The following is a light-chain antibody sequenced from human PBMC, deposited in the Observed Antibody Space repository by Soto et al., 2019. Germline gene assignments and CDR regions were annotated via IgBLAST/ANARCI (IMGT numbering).Light chain of an antibody. CDR3: QQYNNWPPGT. J-gene: IGKJ2*02. V-gene: IGKV3-15*01. Sequence: EIVMTQSPATLSVSPGERVTLSCRASQSVNSNLAWYQQKPGQAPRLLIYGASTRATGIPARISGSGSGTEFTLTISSLQSEDFAVYFCQQYNNWPPGTCGQGTKLQIK. CDR1: QSVNSN. CDR2: GAS.